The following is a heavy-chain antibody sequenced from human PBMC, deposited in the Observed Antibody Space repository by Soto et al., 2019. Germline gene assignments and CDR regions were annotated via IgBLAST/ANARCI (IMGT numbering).Heavy chain of an antibody. CDR2: ISGSGGST. CDR1: GFTFSSYA. V-gene: IGHV3-23*01. D-gene: IGHD5-12*01. CDR3: AKGGVATTEYYYYYGIDV. J-gene: IGHJ6*02. Sequence: EVQLLESGGGLVQPGGSLRLSCAASGFTFSSYAMSWVRQAPGKGLEWVSAISGSGGSTYYADSVKGRFTISRDNSKNTLYLQMNSLRAEDTAVYYCAKGGVATTEYYYYYGIDVWGQGTTVTVSS.